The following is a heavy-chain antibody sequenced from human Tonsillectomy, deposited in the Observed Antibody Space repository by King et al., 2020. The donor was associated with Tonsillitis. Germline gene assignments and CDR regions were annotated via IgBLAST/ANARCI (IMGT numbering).Heavy chain of an antibody. CDR3: ARDRRVSSGLYYYYGMDV. D-gene: IGHD6-19*01. CDR2: INQSGST. Sequence: VQPPQWGAGLLKPSETLSLTCAVSGGSFNDYFCTWIRQPPGKGLEWIGEINQSGSTNYNPSLKSRVTISVDTSKNQFSLKLSSVTDADTAVYYCARDRRVSSGLYYYYGMDVWGQGTKVTVSS. V-gene: IGHV4-34*01. CDR1: GGSFNDYF. J-gene: IGHJ6*02.